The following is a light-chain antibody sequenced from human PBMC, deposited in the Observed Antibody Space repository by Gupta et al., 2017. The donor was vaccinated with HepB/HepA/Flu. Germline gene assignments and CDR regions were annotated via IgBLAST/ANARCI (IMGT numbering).Light chain of an antibody. J-gene: IGKJ2*01. V-gene: IGKV3-15*01. Sequence: EIVMTQSPATLSVSPGEGATLSCRASQSIHSNLAWYQQKPGQAPRLLIYGASTMATGIPARFSGTGSGTEFTLTISNLQSEDFAVYYCQHYDEWPPYTFGQGTKLEIK. CDR3: QHYDEWPPYT. CDR2: GAS. CDR1: QSIHSN.